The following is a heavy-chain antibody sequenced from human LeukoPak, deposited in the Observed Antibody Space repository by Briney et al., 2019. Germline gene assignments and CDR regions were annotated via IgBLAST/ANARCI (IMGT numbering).Heavy chain of an antibody. CDR3: AKDYYGSGSWYNWFDP. J-gene: IGHJ5*02. V-gene: IGHV3-23*01. D-gene: IGHD3-10*01. Sequence: PGESLRLSCAASGFTFSSYAMSWVRQAPGKGLEWVSAISGSGGSTYYADSVKGRFTISRDNSKNTLYLQMNSLRAEDTAVYYCAKDYYGSGSWYNWFDPWGQGTLVTVSS. CDR2: ISGSGGST. CDR1: GFTFSSYA.